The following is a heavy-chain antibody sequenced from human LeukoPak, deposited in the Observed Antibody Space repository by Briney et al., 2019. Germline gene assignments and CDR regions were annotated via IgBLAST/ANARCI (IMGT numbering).Heavy chain of an antibody. CDR3: ARGGTEIYYRYYGMDV. CDR1: GITFNRYA. D-gene: IGHD3-22*01. J-gene: IGHJ6*02. V-gene: IGHV3-30*04. CDR2: ISYGGGSK. Sequence: PGGSLRLSCLASGITFNRYAMHWVRQSPGKGLEWVAVISYGGGSKDHAGSVKGRVTISRDNSKNTLYLQMNSLRVEDTAVYYCARGGTEIYYRYYGMDVWGQGTTVTVSS.